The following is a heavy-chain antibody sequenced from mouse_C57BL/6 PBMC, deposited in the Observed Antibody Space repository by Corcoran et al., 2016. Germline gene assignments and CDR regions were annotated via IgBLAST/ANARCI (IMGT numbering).Heavy chain of an antibody. D-gene: IGHD2-4*01. CDR3: AREGGLRREHYYAMDY. J-gene: IGHJ4*01. CDR1: GYTFTDYY. Sequence: EVQLQQSGPELVKPGASVKISCKASGYTFTDYYMNWVKQSHGKSLEWIGDINPNNGGTSYNQKFKGKATLTVDKSSSTAYMELRSLTSEDSAGYYCAREGGLRREHYYAMDYWGQRTSVTVSS. V-gene: IGHV1-26*01. CDR2: INPNNGGT.